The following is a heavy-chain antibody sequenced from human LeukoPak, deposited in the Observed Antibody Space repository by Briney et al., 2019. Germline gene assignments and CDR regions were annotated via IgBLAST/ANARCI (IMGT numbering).Heavy chain of an antibody. V-gene: IGHV3-43D*03. D-gene: IGHD3-3*01. CDR2: ISWDGGST. CDR3: AKGVTGTIAIYDY. CDR1: GFTFSSYS. Sequence: GGSLRLSCAVSGFTFSSYSMNWVRQAPGKGLEWVSLISWDGGSTYYADSVKGRFTISRDNSKNSLYLQMNSLRAEDTALYYCAKGVTGTIAIYDYWGQGTLVTVSS. J-gene: IGHJ4*02.